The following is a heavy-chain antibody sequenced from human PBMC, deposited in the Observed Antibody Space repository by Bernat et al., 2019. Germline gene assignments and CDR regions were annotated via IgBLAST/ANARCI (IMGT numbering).Heavy chain of an antibody. CDR2: ISSSCSTI. J-gene: IGHJ3*02. Sequence: QVQLVESGGGSVKPGGSLRLSCAASGFTFSDYYMSWIRQAPGKGLEWVSYISSSCSTIYYADSVKGRFTISRDNAKNSLYLQMNSLRAEDTAVYYCARDQYYDFWSGSHDAFDIWGQGTMVTVSS. CDR1: GFTFSDYY. V-gene: IGHV3-11*01. D-gene: IGHD3-3*01. CDR3: ARDQYYDFWSGSHDAFDI.